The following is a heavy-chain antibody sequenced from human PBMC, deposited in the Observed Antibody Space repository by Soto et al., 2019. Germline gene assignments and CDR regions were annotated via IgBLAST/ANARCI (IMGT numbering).Heavy chain of an antibody. CDR1: GGSISNTYYY. D-gene: IGHD6-19*01. V-gene: IGHV4-39*01. J-gene: IGHJ4*02. CDR2: VYYSGST. CDR3: ATLFSGSFDS. Sequence: SETLSLTCAVSGGSISNTYYYWAWIRQPPGKGLEWIGSVYYSGSTYYNPSLESRVTISVDTSKNQFSLKMTSVTAADTAFYYCATLFSGSFDSWGQGTLVTVSS.